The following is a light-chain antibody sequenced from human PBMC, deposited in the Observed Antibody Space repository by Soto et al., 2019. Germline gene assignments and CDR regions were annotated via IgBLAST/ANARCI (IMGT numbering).Light chain of an antibody. CDR2: YAS. CDR1: QSISNW. CDR3: QHYNNYSRT. V-gene: IGKV1-5*01. Sequence: DIQMTQSPSTLSASVGDRVTITCRASQSISNWLAWYQQKPGKAPKLLISYASSSETWVPSRFSGSGSGTEFTLTISSLQPDDFATYYCQHYNNYSRTFGQGTKVEIK. J-gene: IGKJ1*01.